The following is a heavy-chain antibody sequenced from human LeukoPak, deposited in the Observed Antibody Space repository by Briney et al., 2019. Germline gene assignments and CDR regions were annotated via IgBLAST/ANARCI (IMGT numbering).Heavy chain of an antibody. J-gene: IGHJ3*02. V-gene: IGHV3-23*01. D-gene: IGHD6-13*01. CDR3: AKCYSNNWSDAFDI. Sequence: GGSLRLSCAASGFTFSNYVMSWVRQAPGKGLEWVSVISGSGSFAYYADSVKGRFTISRDNSKHTMYLQMNGLRAEDTAVYYRAKCYSNNWSDAFDIWGQGTMVTVSS. CDR1: GFTFSNYV. CDR2: ISGSGSFA.